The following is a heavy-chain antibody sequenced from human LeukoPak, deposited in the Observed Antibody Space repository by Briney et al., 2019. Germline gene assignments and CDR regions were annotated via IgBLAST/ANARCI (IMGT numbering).Heavy chain of an antibody. CDR1: GFTFSSYA. D-gene: IGHD2-8*01. CDR3: AKRLGYCTNGVCQEFDY. V-gene: IGHV3-23*01. CDR2: ISGSGGST. J-gene: IGHJ4*02. Sequence: GGSLRLSCAASGFTFSSYAMSWVRQAPGKGLEWVSAISGSGGSTYYADSVKGRFTISRENSKNTLYLQMNSLRAEDTAVYYCAKRLGYCTNGVCQEFDYWGQGTLVTVSS.